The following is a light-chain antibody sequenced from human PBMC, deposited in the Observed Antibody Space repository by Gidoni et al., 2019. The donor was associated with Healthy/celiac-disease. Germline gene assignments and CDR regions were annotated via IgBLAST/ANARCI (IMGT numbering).Light chain of an antibody. CDR3: QQYDNLPSIT. J-gene: IGKJ5*01. CDR1: QDIINY. V-gene: IGKV1-33*01. CDR2: DAS. Sequence: DIQMTQSPSYLSASVGDRVTITCQASQDIINYLNWYQQKPGKAPKLLIYDASNFETGGPSMFSGSGSGTDFTFTISSLQPEDIATYYCQQYDNLPSITFGQGTRLEIK.